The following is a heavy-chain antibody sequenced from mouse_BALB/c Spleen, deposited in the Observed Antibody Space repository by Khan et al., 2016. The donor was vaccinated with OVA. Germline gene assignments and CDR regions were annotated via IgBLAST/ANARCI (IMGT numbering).Heavy chain of an antibody. Sequence: EVELVESGGGLVKPGGSLKLSCAASGLTFSSSAMSWVRQTPEKRLEWVATISTGGRKIYYADSVKGRFTISRDNAKYTLFLQMSSLRSEDTAMYYCAGSITPVVAFYYWGQGTTLTVSS. D-gene: IGHD1-1*01. CDR1: GLTFSSSA. J-gene: IGHJ2*01. V-gene: IGHV5-9-1*01. CDR3: AGSITPVVAFYY. CDR2: ISTGGRKI.